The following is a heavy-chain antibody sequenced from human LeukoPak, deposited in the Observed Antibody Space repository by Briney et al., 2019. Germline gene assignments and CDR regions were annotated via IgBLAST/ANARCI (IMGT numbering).Heavy chain of an antibody. CDR3: ARPISLTGHAFDI. V-gene: IGHV1-69*04. Sequence: SVKVSCKASGGTFSSYAISWVRQAPGQGLEWMGRIIPILGIANYAQKFQGRATITADKSTSTAYMELSSLRSEDTAVYYCARPISLTGHAFDIWGQGTMVTVSS. J-gene: IGHJ3*02. CDR1: GGTFSSYA. D-gene: IGHD3-9*01. CDR2: IIPILGIA.